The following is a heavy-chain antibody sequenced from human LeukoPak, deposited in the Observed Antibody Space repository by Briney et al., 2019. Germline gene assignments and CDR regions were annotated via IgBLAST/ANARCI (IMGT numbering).Heavy chain of an antibody. CDR3: AREIAAAGTAGI. CDR2: IIPIFGTA. CDR1: GGTFSSYA. J-gene: IGHJ4*02. V-gene: IGHV1-69*05. D-gene: IGHD6-13*01. Sequence: SVKVSCKASGGTFSSYAISWVRQAPGQGLELMGGIIPIFGTANYAQKFQGRVTITTDESTSTAYMELSSLRSEDTAVYYCAREIAAAGTAGIWGQGTLVTVSS.